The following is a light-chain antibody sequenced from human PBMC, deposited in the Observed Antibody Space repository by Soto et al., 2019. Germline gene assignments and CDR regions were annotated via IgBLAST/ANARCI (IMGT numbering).Light chain of an antibody. CDR3: QAWDSSTEVV. CDR2: QDS. J-gene: IGLJ2*01. Sequence: SYELTQPPSVSVSPGQTASITCSGDKLGDKYACWYQQKPRQSPVLVIYQDSKRPSGIPERFSGSNSGNTATLTISGTQAMDEADYYCQAWDSSTEVVFGGGTQLTV. V-gene: IGLV3-1*01. CDR1: KLGDKY.